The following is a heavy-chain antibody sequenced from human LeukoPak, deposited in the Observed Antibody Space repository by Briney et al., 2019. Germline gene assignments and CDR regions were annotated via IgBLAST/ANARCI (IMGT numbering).Heavy chain of an antibody. CDR2: LYGGGTT. J-gene: IGHJ4*02. CDR1: GVTVSSNY. V-gene: IGHV3-53*01. Sequence: PGGSLRLSCAVFGVTVSSNYMSWVRQAPGKGLEWVSVLYGGGTTYYADSVKGRFTISRDNAKNSLYLQMNSLRAEDTAVYYCARGGGYCGGHCYGIDYWGQGTLVTVSS. CDR3: ARGGGYCGGHCYGIDY. D-gene: IGHD2-21*01.